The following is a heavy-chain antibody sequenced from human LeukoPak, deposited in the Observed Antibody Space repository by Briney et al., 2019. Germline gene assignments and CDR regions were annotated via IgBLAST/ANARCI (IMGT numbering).Heavy chain of an antibody. J-gene: IGHJ5*02. D-gene: IGHD3-22*01. V-gene: IGHV4-30-4*01. Sequence: SQTLSLTCTVSGGSISSGDCYWSWIRQPPGRGLEWIAYMYYSGSTYYNPSLKSRVTMSADTSKNQLSLKLSSVTAADTAVYYCARPYYYDSRIDPWGQGILVTVSS. CDR2: MYYSGST. CDR1: GGSISSGDCY. CDR3: ARPYYYDSRIDP.